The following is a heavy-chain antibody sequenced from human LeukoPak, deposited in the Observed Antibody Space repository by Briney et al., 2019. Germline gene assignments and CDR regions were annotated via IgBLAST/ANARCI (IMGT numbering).Heavy chain of an antibody. J-gene: IGHJ4*02. V-gene: IGHV3-21*01. CDR1: GFTFSSYS. D-gene: IGHD3-16*01. CDR3: AKDIKWGTTSSFDY. CDR2: ISSSTSYI. Sequence: PGGSLRLSCAASGFTFSSYSMNWVRQAPGKGLEWVSSISSSTSYIYYADSVKGRFTISRDNAKNSLYLQMNSLRAEDTALYYCAKDIKWGTTSSFDYWGQGTLVTVSS.